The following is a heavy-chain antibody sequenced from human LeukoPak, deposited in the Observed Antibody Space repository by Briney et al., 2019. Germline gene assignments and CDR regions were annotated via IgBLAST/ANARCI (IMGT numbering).Heavy chain of an antibody. CDR3: VRGTGTSFGYFDY. J-gene: IGHJ4*02. Sequence: ASVTVSCKASGYTFTSHYIHWVRQAPGQGLEGMGIINPNGGSTGYAQKFQGRVTLTRDTSTSTVYMELSSLRSEDTAVYYCVRGTGTSFGYFDYWGQGTLVTVSS. D-gene: IGHD1-14*01. CDR1: GYTFTSHY. V-gene: IGHV1-46*01. CDR2: INPNGGST.